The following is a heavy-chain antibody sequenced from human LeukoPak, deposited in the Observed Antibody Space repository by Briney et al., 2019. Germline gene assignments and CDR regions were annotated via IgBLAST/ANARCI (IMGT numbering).Heavy chain of an antibody. Sequence: SETLSLTCTVSGGSISSGGYYWSWIRQHPGKGLEWIGYIYYSGSTCYNPSLKSRVTISVDTSKNQFSLKLSSVTAADTAVYYCARWGYNSSSSVNWFDPWGQGTLVTVSS. J-gene: IGHJ5*02. CDR2: IYYSGST. CDR1: GGSISSGGYY. D-gene: IGHD6-6*01. CDR3: ARWGYNSSSSVNWFDP. V-gene: IGHV4-31*03.